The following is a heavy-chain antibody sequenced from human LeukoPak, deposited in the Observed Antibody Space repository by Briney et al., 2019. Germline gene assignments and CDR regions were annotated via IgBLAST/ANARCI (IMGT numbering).Heavy chain of an antibody. V-gene: IGHV4-39*01. CDR2: IYYSGST. CDR3: ARHSSSSSGNNWFDP. D-gene: IGHD6-6*01. Sequence: SETLPLTCTVSGGSIITSSYYWGRIRQPPAKGLEWIGSIYYSGSTYYNPSLKSRVTISVDTSKNQFSLKLSSVTAADTAVYYCARHSSSSSGNNWFDPWGQGTLVTVSS. J-gene: IGHJ5*02. CDR1: GGSIITSSYY.